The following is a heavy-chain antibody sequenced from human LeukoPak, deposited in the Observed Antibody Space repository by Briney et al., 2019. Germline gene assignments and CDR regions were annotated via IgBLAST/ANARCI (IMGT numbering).Heavy chain of an antibody. V-gene: IGHV3-23*01. J-gene: IGHJ4*02. CDR1: GFTFSSYA. Sequence: GGSLRLSCAASGFTFSSYAMNWVSQAPGKGLEWVSAISGTGGSTSYADSVKGRFTISRDNSKNTLYLQMNSLRAEDTAVYYCAKEGAWQQPYYFDYWGQGTLVTVSS. D-gene: IGHD6-13*01. CDR3: AKEGAWQQPYYFDY. CDR2: ISGTGGST.